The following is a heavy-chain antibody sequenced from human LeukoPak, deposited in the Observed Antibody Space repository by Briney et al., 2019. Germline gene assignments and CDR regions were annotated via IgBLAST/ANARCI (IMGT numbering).Heavy chain of an antibody. CDR2: INPNTGCT. D-gene: IGHD3-10*01. J-gene: IGHJ5*02. CDR3: ARPLRVTMIRGAAFRASSDFDP. CDR1: GYTFTNYA. Sequence: GASVKVSCKASGYTFTNYAIHWVRQAPGQGLEWMGWINPNTGCTKYAQRFQDRVTMTRDTSIRTAYMEVRRLRYDDTAVYYCARPLRVTMIRGAAFRASSDFDPWGQGTLVTVSS. V-gene: IGHV1-2*02.